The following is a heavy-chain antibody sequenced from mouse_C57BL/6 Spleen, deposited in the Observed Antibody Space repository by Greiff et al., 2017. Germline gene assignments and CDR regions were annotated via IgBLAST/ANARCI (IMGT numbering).Heavy chain of an antibody. CDR1: GFSLTSYA. J-gene: IGHJ2*01. D-gene: IGHD2-3*01. CDR3: DIKEDGYFAY. Sequence: QVQLQQSGPGLVAPSQSLSITCTVSGFSLTSYAISWVRQPPGKGLEWLGVIWTGGGTNYNSALKSRLSISKDNSKSKVFLKMNSLQNNDTARDYCDIKEDGYFAYWGEGTTLTVSS. V-gene: IGHV2-9-1*01. CDR2: IWTGGGT.